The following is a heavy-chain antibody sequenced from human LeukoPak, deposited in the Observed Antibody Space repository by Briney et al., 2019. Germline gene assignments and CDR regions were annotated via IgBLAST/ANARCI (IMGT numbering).Heavy chain of an antibody. Sequence: PGGSLRLSCAVSGFTVSGNYMSWVRQAPGKGLEWVSLIYSGGTTYYADSVKGRFTISRDNSKNTLYLQMNSLRVEDTAVYYCARGLFLSGYLDAFDIWGQGTVVTVSS. V-gene: IGHV3-53*01. D-gene: IGHD3-22*01. CDR1: GFTVSGNY. J-gene: IGHJ3*02. CDR2: IYSGGTT. CDR3: ARGLFLSGYLDAFDI.